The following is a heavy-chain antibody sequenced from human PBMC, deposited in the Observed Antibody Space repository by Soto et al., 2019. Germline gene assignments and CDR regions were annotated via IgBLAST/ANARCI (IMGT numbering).Heavy chain of an antibody. V-gene: IGHV1-18*01. CDR1: GDTVTIYG. D-gene: IGHD6-19*01. CDR3: ARAESDWQWLIRDY. Sequence: ASVKVACKASGDTVTIYGVAWVRQDPGQGLEWMGWISAYNGNTNYAQKLQGRVTMTTDTSTSTAYMELRSLRSDDTAVYYCARAESDWQWLIRDYWGQGTLVTVSS. J-gene: IGHJ4*02. CDR2: ISAYNGNT.